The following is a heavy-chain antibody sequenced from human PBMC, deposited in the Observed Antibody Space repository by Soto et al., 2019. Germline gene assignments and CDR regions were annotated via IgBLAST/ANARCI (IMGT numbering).Heavy chain of an antibody. V-gene: IGHV4-31*03. CDR3: TRGLLTDYFDY. Sequence: SETLSLTCTVSGGSITSGGYYWSWIRQHPGKGLEWIGYIYYSGFTYYNPSLKSRVTISVDTSKNTLYLQMNSLRNDDTAVYYCTRGLLTDYFDYWGQGALVTVSS. CDR2: IYYSGFT. J-gene: IGHJ4*02. CDR1: GGSITSGGYY.